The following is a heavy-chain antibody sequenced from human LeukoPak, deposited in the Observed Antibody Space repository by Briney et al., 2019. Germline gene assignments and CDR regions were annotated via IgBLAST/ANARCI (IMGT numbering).Heavy chain of an antibody. CDR2: IWYDDSNK. CDR3: ARPSCSGGSCYPYYFDY. J-gene: IGHJ4*02. D-gene: IGHD2-15*01. CDR1: GFTFSSYA. Sequence: GGSLRLSCAASGFTFSSYAMHWVRQAPGKGLEWVAVIWYDDSNKYYADSVKGRFTVSRDNSKNTLYLQMNSLRAEDTAVYYCARPSCSGGSCYPYYFDYWGQGTLVTVSS. V-gene: IGHV3-33*08.